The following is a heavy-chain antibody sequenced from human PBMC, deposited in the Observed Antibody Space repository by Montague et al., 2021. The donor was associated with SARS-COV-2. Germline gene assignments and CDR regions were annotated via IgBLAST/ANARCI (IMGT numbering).Heavy chain of an antibody. D-gene: IGHD3-9*01. J-gene: IGHJ4*02. CDR2: LSESGDRT. CDR3: AGGYFDWVFDY. CDR1: GIIFSRYA. V-gene: IGHV3-23*01. Sequence: RLSWSASGIIFSRYAMSWVRQAPGKGLEWVAGLSESGDRTYYTDSVKGRFTISRDNPKETLYLQMDSLRVEDTAVYFCAGGYFDWVFDYWGLGTLVTVSS.